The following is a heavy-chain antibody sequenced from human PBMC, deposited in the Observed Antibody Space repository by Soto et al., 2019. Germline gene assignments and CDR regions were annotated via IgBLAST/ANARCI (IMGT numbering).Heavy chain of an antibody. J-gene: IGHJ3*02. CDR1: GGSISSYY. CDR2: IYTSGST. V-gene: IGHV4-4*07. CDR3: ASWHRSYSHRGAFDI. D-gene: IGHD1-26*01. Sequence: SETLSLTCTVSGGSISSYYWSWIRQPAGKGLEWIGRIYTSGSTNYNPSLKSRVTMSVDTSKNQFSLKLSSVTAADTAVYYCASWHRSYSHRGAFDIWGQGTMVAVSS.